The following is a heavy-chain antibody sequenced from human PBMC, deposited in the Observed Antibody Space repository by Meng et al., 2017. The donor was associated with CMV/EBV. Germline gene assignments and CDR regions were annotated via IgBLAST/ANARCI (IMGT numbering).Heavy chain of an antibody. J-gene: IGHJ4*02. CDR3: AKDMIPTGYLDY. D-gene: IGHD2-8*02. V-gene: IGHV3-9*01. Sequence: GGSLRLSCAASGFTFDDYVMHWVRQAPGKGLEWVSGISWNSGSIGYADSVKGRFTISRDNAKNSLYLQMNSLRAEDTALYYCAKDMIPTGYLDYWGQGTLVTVSS. CDR2: ISWNSGSI. CDR1: GFTFDDYV.